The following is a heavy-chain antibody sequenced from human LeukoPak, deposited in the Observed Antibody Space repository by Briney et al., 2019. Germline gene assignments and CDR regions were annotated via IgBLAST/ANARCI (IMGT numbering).Heavy chain of an antibody. D-gene: IGHD5-18*01. Sequence: GGSLRLSCAASGFSFSSYAMNWVRQAPGKGLEWVSYTSSSSSTIYYADSVKGRFTISRDNAKNSLFLQMNSLRAEDTAVYYCARDRIQLDYYYYYMDVWGKGTTVTVSS. J-gene: IGHJ6*03. CDR1: GFSFSSYA. CDR3: ARDRIQLDYYYYYMDV. V-gene: IGHV3-48*01. CDR2: TSSSSSTI.